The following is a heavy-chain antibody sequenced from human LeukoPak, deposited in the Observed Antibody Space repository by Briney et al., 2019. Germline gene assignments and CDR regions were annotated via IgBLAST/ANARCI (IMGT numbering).Heavy chain of an antibody. CDR2: IRGDASRL. CDR1: GFSIGPFW. J-gene: IGHJ3*02. D-gene: IGHD6-19*01. CDR3: ARDRNYCSSDRCYDVFDI. Sequence: QGGGSLRLSCVASGFSIGPFWMTWVRQAPGKGLEWVANIRGDASRLYYVDSVKGRFTISRDNAKNSLYLQMSNLRAEDTSVYYCARDRNYCSSDRCYDVFDIWGQGTMVTVSS. V-gene: IGHV3-7*01.